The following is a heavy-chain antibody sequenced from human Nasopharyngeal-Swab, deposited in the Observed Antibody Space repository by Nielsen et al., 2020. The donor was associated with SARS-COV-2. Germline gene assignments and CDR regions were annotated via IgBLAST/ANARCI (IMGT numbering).Heavy chain of an antibody. D-gene: IGHD3-3*01. CDR2: IYYSGST. CDR3: ARHEGSTIFGVVIISYMDV. V-gene: IGHV4-59*08. Sequence: SETLSLTCTVSGGSISSYYWSWIRQPPGKGLEWIGYIYYSGSTNYNPSLESRVTISVDTSKNQFSLKLSSVTAADTAVYYCARHEGSTIFGVVIISYMDVWGKGTTVTVSS. CDR1: GGSISSYY. J-gene: IGHJ6*03.